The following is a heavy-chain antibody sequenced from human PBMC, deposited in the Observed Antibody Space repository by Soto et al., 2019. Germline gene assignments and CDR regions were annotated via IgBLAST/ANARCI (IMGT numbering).Heavy chain of an antibody. D-gene: IGHD3-10*01. CDR2: ISGSGVST. V-gene: IGHV3-23*01. CDR1: GFTFSSYA. CDR3: AKDRELIATLSIDY. J-gene: IGHJ4*02. Sequence: EVQLLESGGGLVQPGGSLRLSCAASGFTFSSYAMSWVRQAPGKGLEWVSGISGSGVSTYYADSVKGRFTISRDNTKSTLYLQMTSLRAEDTAVYYCAKDRELIATLSIDYGGQETLVTFSS.